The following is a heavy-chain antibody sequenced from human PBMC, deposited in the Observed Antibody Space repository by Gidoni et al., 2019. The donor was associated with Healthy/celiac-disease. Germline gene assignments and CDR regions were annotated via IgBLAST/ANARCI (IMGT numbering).Heavy chain of an antibody. CDR2: IYYSGST. CDR3: ARELRYNWNNDAFDI. V-gene: IGHV4-59*01. D-gene: IGHD1-20*01. CDR1: GGSISSYY. Sequence: QVQLQESGPGLVQPSETLSLTCTVSGGSISSYYWSWIRQPPGKGLEWIGYIYYSGSTNYNPSLKSRVTISVDTSKNQFSLKLSSVTAADTAVYYCARELRYNWNNDAFDIWGQGTMVTVSS. J-gene: IGHJ3*02.